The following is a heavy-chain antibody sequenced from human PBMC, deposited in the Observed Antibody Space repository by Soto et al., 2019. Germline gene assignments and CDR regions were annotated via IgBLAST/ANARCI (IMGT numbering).Heavy chain of an antibody. D-gene: IGHD3-16*01. CDR1: GYSFTSYW. CDR2: IYPGDSDT. J-gene: IGHJ4*02. V-gene: IGHV5-51*01. CDR3: SRQDVEGGGNHYPVYFDY. Sequence: GESLKISCKGSGYSFTSYWIAWVRQMPGKGLEWMGIIYPGDSDTRYSPSFQGQVTISADKSISTAYLQWSSLKASDTAMYYCSRQDVEGGGNHYPVYFDYWGPGTPVTVSS.